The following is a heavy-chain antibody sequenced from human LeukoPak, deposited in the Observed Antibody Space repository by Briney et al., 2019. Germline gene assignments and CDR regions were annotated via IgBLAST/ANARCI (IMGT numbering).Heavy chain of an antibody. CDR2: ISDSGGST. CDR1: GFTFSSYA. D-gene: IGHD5-24*01. Sequence: GGSLRLSCAASGFTFSSYAMSWVRQAPGKGPEWVSAISDSGGSTYYADSVKGRFTISRDNSKNTLYLQMNSLRAEDTAVYYCAKVGRDGYNYDYYYYYMDVWGKGTTVTVSS. CDR3: AKVGRDGYNYDYYYYYMDV. V-gene: IGHV3-23*01. J-gene: IGHJ6*03.